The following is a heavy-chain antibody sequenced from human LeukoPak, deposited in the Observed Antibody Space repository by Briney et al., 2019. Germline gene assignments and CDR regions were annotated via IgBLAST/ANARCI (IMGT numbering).Heavy chain of an antibody. CDR2: IKSDGSTT. J-gene: IGHJ4*02. V-gene: IGHV3-74*01. Sequence: GGSLRLSCAASGFTFSSYWMHWVRQDPGKGLVWVSRIKSDGSTTTYADSVKGRFTISRDNAKNTLYLQMNSLRAEDTAVYFCARAAYCGGDCHYHSDQWGQGTLVTVSS. CDR1: GFTFSSYW. D-gene: IGHD2-21*02. CDR3: ARAAYCGGDCHYHSDQ.